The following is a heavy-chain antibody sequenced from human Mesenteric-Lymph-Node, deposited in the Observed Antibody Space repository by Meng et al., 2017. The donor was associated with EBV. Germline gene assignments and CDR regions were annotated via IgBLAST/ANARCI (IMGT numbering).Heavy chain of an antibody. Sequence: QVQLQQSGPGLVKPSXXXXPXXAIPGYSVSSNSAAWNWIRQSPSRGLEWLGRTYYRSKWYNDYAVSVKSRITINPDTSKSQFSLQLNSVTPEDTAVYYCASSRPLAGNWNYHYWGQGTLVTVSS. D-gene: IGHD1-7*01. J-gene: IGHJ4*02. CDR2: TYYRSKWYN. CDR3: ASSRPLAGNWNYHY. V-gene: IGHV6-1*01. CDR1: GYSVSSNSAA.